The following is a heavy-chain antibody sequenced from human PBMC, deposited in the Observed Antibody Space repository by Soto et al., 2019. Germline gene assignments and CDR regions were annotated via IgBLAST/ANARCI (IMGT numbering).Heavy chain of an antibody. Sequence: SVKVSCKASHYSFARYGISWVRQAPGQGLEWMGWISTYNSNTKYAQKFQGRVTLTTDTPTSTAYMNLRSLTSDDTAVYYCAREGYCSSGSCALYSHDFFGMDVWGQGTTVTVSS. CDR2: ISTYNSNT. CDR1: HYSFARYG. J-gene: IGHJ6*02. CDR3: AREGYCSSGSCALYSHDFFGMDV. D-gene: IGHD2-15*01. V-gene: IGHV1-18*01.